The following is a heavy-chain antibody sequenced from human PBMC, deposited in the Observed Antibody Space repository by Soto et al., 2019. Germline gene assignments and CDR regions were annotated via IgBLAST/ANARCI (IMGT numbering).Heavy chain of an antibody. CDR3: ARDYGAYGRLDY. V-gene: IGHV3-21*01. CDR1: EFTFSSHT. D-gene: IGHD5-12*01. J-gene: IGHJ4*02. CDR2: ISSSGAYI. Sequence: ESGGGQDKPGGSLRLSCAASEFTFSSHTMNWVRQAPGKGLEWVSSISSSGAYIYYADSVRGRFTISRDNAENSLYLQMSRLRAEDTAVYYCARDYGAYGRLDYWGQGTLVTVSS.